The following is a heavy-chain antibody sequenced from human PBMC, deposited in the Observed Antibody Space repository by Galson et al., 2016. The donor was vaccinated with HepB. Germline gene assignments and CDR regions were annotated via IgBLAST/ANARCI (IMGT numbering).Heavy chain of an antibody. CDR3: AHSVGSSWYFRGGDAFDI. Sequence: PALVKPTQTLTLTCTFSGFSLSASAVGVGWIRQPPGKAPEWLALIYWDDYKRYSPSLKSRLTITKDTSKNQVVLILTNMDPVDTATYYCAHSVGSSWYFRGGDAFDIWGQGTMVTVSS. J-gene: IGHJ3*02. D-gene: IGHD6-13*01. CDR2: IYWDDYK. CDR1: GFSLSASAVG. V-gene: IGHV2-5*02.